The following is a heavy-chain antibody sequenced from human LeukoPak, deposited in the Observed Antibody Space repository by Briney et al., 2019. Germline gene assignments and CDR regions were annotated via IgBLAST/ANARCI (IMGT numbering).Heavy chain of an antibody. Sequence: GASVKVSCKASGYSFVFFGVSWVRQAPGQGLEWMGWIDSHNGNTNYAEKFQDRVTMTTDTSTTTSYMELRSLRSDDTAVYYCAKDVAAVGTVMDYWGQGTLVTVSS. CDR1: GYSFVFFG. D-gene: IGHD6-13*01. CDR2: IDSHNGNT. J-gene: IGHJ4*02. CDR3: AKDVAAVGTVMDY. V-gene: IGHV1-18*01.